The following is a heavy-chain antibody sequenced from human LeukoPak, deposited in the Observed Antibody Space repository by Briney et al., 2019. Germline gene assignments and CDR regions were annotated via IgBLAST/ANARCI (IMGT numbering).Heavy chain of an antibody. CDR3: ARAALIVVVILDY. D-gene: IGHD3-22*01. J-gene: IGHJ4*02. Sequence: GGSLRLSCAASGSTFSSYAMHWVRQAPGKGLEWVAVISYDGSNKYYADSVKGRFTISRDNAKNSLYLQMNSPRAEDTAVYYCARAALIVVVILDYWGQGTLVTVSS. CDR1: GSTFSSYA. CDR2: ISYDGSNK. V-gene: IGHV3-30*04.